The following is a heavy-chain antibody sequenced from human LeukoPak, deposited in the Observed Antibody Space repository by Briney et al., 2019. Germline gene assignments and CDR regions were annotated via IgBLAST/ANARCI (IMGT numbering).Heavy chain of an antibody. CDR3: ARYHDSSGRTRGGLDI. Sequence: SVKVSCKASGGTFSSYAISWVRQAPGQGLEWMGRIIPILGIANYAQKFQGRVTITADKSTSTAYMELSSLRSEDAAVYYCARYHDSSGRTRGGLDIWGQGTMVTVSS. CDR1: GGTFSSYA. CDR2: IIPILGIA. D-gene: IGHD3-22*01. J-gene: IGHJ3*02. V-gene: IGHV1-69*04.